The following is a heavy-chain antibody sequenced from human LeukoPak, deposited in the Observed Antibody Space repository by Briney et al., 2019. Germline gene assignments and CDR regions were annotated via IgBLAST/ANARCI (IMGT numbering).Heavy chain of an antibody. CDR3: ARDHYCSGGSCYLRGFDH. J-gene: IGHJ5*02. Sequence: QSGGPLRLSCAASGFPFSSYWMSWVRQAPGKGLEGVANIKDDGGEKYCVDSVKGRFTISRDNAKNSLYLQMNSLRAEDTAIYYCARDHYCSGGSCYLRGFDHWGQGTLVTVSS. CDR2: IKDDGGEK. D-gene: IGHD2-15*01. V-gene: IGHV3-7*01. CDR1: GFPFSSYW.